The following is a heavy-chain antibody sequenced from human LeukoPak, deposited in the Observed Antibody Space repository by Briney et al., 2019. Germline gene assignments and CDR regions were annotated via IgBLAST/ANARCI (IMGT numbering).Heavy chain of an antibody. CDR1: GFPFSDYS. CDR2: IGISSGNT. CDR3: ARDHNYAFDN. D-gene: IGHD1-1*01. Sequence: GGSLRLSCTASGFPFSDYSMNWVRQAPGKGLEWISWIGISSGNTKYADSVKGRFTISGNNAKNSLYLQMNSLRVEDTAVYYCARDHNYAFDNWGQGTQVTVSS. V-gene: IGHV3-48*04. J-gene: IGHJ4*02.